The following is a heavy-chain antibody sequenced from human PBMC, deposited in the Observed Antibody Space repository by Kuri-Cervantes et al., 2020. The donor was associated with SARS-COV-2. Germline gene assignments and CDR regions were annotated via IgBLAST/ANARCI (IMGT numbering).Heavy chain of an antibody. D-gene: IGHD6-13*01. CDR1: GYTFTSYY. CDR3: ARGVSHIAAAGLYYFDY. Sequence: ASVKVSCKASGYTFTSYYMHWVRQALGQGLEWMGIINPSGSSTSYAQKFQGRVTMTRDTSTSTVYMELSSLRSEDTAVYYCARGVSHIAAAGLYYFDYWGQGTLVTVSS. J-gene: IGHJ4*02. CDR2: INPSGSST. V-gene: IGHV1-46*01.